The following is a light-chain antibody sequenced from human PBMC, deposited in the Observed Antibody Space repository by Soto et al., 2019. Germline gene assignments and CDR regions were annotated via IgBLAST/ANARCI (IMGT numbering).Light chain of an antibody. V-gene: IGLV3-21*01. CDR3: QVWDSNSDHSV. CDR1: NIGRKS. CDR2: YDS. Sequence: SYELTQPPSVSVAPGETARITCGGNNIGRKSVHWYHQKPGQAPVLVIYYDSDRPSGIPERFSGSNSGNTATLTITRVEAXXXXXXXXQVWDSNSDHSVFGGGTKL. J-gene: IGLJ2*01.